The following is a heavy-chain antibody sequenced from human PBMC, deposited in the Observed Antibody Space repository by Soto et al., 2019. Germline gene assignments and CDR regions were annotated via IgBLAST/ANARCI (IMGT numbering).Heavy chain of an antibody. D-gene: IGHD2-15*01. Sequence: SETLSLTCAVYGGSFSGYYWSWIRQPPGKGLEWIGEINHSGSTTYNPSLKSRVTISVDTSKNQFSLKLSSVTAADTAVYYCARQLRGGYCSGGSCYYFDYWGQGTLGTVSS. CDR1: GGSFSGYY. CDR2: INHSGST. J-gene: IGHJ4*02. CDR3: ARQLRGGYCSGGSCYYFDY. V-gene: IGHV4-34*01.